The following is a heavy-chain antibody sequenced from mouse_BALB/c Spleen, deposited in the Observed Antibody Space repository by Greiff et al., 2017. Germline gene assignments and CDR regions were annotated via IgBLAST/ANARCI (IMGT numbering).Heavy chain of an antibody. CDR3: ARSDGNFDFDY. J-gene: IGHJ2*01. D-gene: IGHD2-1*01. Sequence: QVTLKESGPGILQPSQTLSLTCSFSGFSLSTSGMGVSWIRQPSGKGLEWLAHIYWDDDKRYNPSLKSRLTISKDTSRNQVFLKITSVDTADTATYYCARSDGNFDFDYWGQGTTLTVSS. CDR2: IYWDDDK. V-gene: IGHV8-12*01. CDR1: GFSLSTSGMG.